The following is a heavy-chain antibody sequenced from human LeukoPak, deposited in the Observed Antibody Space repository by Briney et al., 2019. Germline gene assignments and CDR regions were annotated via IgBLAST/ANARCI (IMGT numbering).Heavy chain of an antibody. D-gene: IGHD3-3*01. V-gene: IGHV3-30*02. Sequence: GGSLRLSCAASGFTFSSYGMHWVRQAPGKGLEWVAFIRYDGSNKYYADSVKGRFTISRDNSKNTLYLQMNSLRAEDTAVYYCAKGPRDFWSGYFDYWGQGTLVTVSS. CDR2: IRYDGSNK. J-gene: IGHJ4*02. CDR3: AKGPRDFWSGYFDY. CDR1: GFTFSSYG.